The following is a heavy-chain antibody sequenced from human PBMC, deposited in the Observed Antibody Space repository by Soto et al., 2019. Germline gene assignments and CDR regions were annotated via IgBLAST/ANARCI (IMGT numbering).Heavy chain of an antibody. Sequence: EVQLLESGGGLVQPGGSLRLSCAASGCTFSTCALSWVRQAPGQGLELVSVVSAGGSSTYFAGSVKGRFTISRDNSKKTMYMQMDTRRAEDAAVYYWAKGGDATNYVGVAGEFAYWFQGTLVTVSS. CDR1: GCTFSTCA. CDR3: AKGGDATNYVGVAGEFAY. D-gene: IGHD6-19*01. V-gene: IGHV3-23*01. CDR2: VSAGGSST. J-gene: IGHJ4*02.